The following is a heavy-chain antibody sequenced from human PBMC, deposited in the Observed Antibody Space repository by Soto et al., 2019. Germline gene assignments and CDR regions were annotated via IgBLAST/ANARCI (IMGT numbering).Heavy chain of an antibody. CDR3: ARDLASSGWFSNYYYYGMDV. D-gene: IGHD6-19*01. Sequence: SLRLSCAASGFTFSSYGMHWVRQAPGKGLEWVAVIWYDGSNKYYADSVKGRFTISRDNSKNTLYLQMNSLRAEDTAVYYCARDLASSGWFSNYYYYGMDVWGQGTTVTVSS. CDR2: IWYDGSNK. J-gene: IGHJ6*01. V-gene: IGHV3-33*01. CDR1: GFTFSSYG.